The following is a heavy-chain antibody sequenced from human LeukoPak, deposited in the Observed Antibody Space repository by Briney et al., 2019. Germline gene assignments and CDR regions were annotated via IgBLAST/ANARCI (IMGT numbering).Heavy chain of an antibody. J-gene: IGHJ4*02. V-gene: IGHV4-30-2*01. D-gene: IGHD3-3*01. CDR1: GGSISSGGYY. CDR2: IYHSGST. CDR3: ARSNDFWSGSKDY. Sequence: SQTLSLTCTVSGGSISSGGYYWSWIRQPPGKGLEWIGYIYHSGSTYYNPSLKSRVTISVDKSKNQFSLKLNSVTAADTAVYYCARSNDFWSGSKDYWGQGTLVTVSS.